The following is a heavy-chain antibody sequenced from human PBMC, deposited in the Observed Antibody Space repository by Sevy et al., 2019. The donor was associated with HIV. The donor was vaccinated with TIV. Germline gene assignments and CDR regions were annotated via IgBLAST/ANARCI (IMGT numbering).Heavy chain of an antibody. Sequence: ASVKVSCKASGGTFSSYAISWVRQAPGQGLEWMGGIIPIFGTANYAQKVQGRVTITADESTSTAYMELSSLRSGDTAVYYCASSGITIFGVVTTYYYYGMDVWPRDHGHRLL. V-gene: IGHV1-69*13. J-gene: IGHJ6*02. CDR3: ASSGITIFGVVTTYYYYGMDV. CDR2: IIPIFGTA. CDR1: GGTFSSYA. D-gene: IGHD3-3*01.